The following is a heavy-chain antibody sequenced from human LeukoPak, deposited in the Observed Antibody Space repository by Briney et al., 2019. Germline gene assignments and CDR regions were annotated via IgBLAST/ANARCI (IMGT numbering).Heavy chain of an antibody. CDR3: ARGRWYPAHYFDY. CDR1: GFTFSDYY. J-gene: IGHJ4*02. Sequence: GSLRLSCAASGFTFSDYYMSWIRQAPGKGLEWVSYISSSGSTIYYADSVKGRFTISRDNAKNSLYLQMNSLRAEDTPVYYCARGRWYPAHYFDYGAQETLVPVSS. D-gene: IGHD6-13*01. CDR2: ISSSGSTI. V-gene: IGHV3-11*04.